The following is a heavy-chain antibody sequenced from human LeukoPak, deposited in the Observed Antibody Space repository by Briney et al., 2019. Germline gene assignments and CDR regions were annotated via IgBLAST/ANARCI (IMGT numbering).Heavy chain of an antibody. J-gene: IGHJ4*02. Sequence: AASVKVSCKASGYTFTGYYMHWVRQAPGQGLEWMGWINPNSGGTNYAQKFQGRVTMTRDTSTSTAYMELSSQRSEDIDMYYCARHPFCIKTTVVTPGLYYFDYWGQGTLVTVSS. V-gene: IGHV1-2*02. CDR1: GYTFTGYY. CDR3: ARHPFCIKTTVVTPGLYYFDY. D-gene: IGHD4-23*01. CDR2: INPNSGGT.